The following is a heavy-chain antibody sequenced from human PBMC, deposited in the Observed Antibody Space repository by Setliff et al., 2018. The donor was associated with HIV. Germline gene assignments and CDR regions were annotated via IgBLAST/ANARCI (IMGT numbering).Heavy chain of an antibody. CDR3: ATASGYDLFMGAFDI. CDR2: INQSGGI. J-gene: IGHJ3*02. Sequence: SETLSLTCAVFGGFFSDFYWSWIRQPPGKGLAWIGEINQSGGINYNPSLKSRVTISIDTFKNQFSMKLYSVTAADTAVYYCATASGYDLFMGAFDIWGQGTMVTVSS. CDR1: GGFFSDFY. D-gene: IGHD5-12*01. V-gene: IGHV4-34*01.